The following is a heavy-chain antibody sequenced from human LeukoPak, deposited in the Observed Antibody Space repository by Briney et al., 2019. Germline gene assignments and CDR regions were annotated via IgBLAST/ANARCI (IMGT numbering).Heavy chain of an antibody. J-gene: IGHJ4*02. CDR3: ARDHGGLDY. Sequence: SETLSLTCTVSGGSVSSGSYYWSWIRQPPGKGLEWIGYIYYSGSTNYNPSLKSRVTISVDTSKNQFSLQLNSVTPEDTAVYYCARDHGGLDYWGQGTVVTVSS. CDR1: GGSVSSGSYY. V-gene: IGHV4-61*01. CDR2: IYYSGST.